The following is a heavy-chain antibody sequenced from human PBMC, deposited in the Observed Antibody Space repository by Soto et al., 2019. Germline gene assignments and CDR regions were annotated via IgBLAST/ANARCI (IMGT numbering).Heavy chain of an antibody. D-gene: IGHD1-7*01. V-gene: IGHV4-31*03. CDR2: IYYSGST. Sequence: PSETLSLTCTVSGGSISSGGYYWSWIRQHPGKGLEWIGYIYYSGSTYYNPSLKSRVTISVDTSKNQFSLKLSSVTAADTAVYYCARVVAGNHWNSVIDYWGQGTLVTVSS. J-gene: IGHJ4*02. CDR1: GGSISSGGYY. CDR3: ARVVAGNHWNSVIDY.